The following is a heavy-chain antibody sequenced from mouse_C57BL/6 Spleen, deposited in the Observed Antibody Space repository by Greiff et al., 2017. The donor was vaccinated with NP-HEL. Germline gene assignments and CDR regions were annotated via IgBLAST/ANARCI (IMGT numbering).Heavy chain of an antibody. V-gene: IGHV1-7*01. D-gene: IGHD1-1*01. CDR1: GYTFTSYW. CDR2: INPSSGYT. J-gene: IGHJ4*01. Sequence: VQLVESGAELAKPGASVKLSCKASGYTFTSYWMHWVKQRPGQGLEWIGYINPSSGYTKYNQKFKDKATLTADKSSSTAYMQLSSLTYEDSAVYYCAGGSSHYAMDYWGQGTSVTVSS. CDR3: AGGSSHYAMDY.